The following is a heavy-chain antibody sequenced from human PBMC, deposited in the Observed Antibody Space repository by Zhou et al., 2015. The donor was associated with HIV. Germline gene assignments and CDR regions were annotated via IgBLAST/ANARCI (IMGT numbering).Heavy chain of an antibody. CDR2: ISAYNGNT. Sequence: QVQLVQSGAEVKKPGASVKVSCKASGYTFTSYGISWVRQAPGQGLEWMGWISAYNGNTNYAQKLQGRVTITADESTSTAYMELSSLRSEDTAVYYCARARTTGTTYDAFDIWGQGTMVTVSS. J-gene: IGHJ3*02. CDR3: ARARTTGTTYDAFDI. V-gene: IGHV1-18*01. CDR1: GYTFTSYG. D-gene: IGHD1-1*01.